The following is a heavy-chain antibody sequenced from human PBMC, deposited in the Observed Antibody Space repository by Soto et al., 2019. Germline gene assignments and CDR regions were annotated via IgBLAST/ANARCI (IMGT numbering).Heavy chain of an antibody. D-gene: IGHD1-26*01. Sequence: PGVSLRLSCAASGLTVSRNYMTWVRQAPGKGLEWVSVIYSGGSTYYADSVKGRFIISRDNSKNTLLLQMNSLRAEDTAVYYCARIGETMGASFDYWGQGTLVTVSS. CDR2: IYSGGST. CDR3: ARIGETMGASFDY. V-gene: IGHV3-53*01. CDR1: GLTVSRNY. J-gene: IGHJ4*02.